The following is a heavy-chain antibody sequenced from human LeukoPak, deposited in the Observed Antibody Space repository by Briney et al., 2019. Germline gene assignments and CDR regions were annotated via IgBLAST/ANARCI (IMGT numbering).Heavy chain of an antibody. D-gene: IGHD2-15*01. Sequence: GTSLRLSCAASGFTFRNYGMHWVRQAPGKGLEWVAVIWYDGSNKYYVDSVKGRFTVSRDNSKDMLYLQMNSLGAEDTALYYCARDRGWPAVHFDLWGQGTLVTVSS. V-gene: IGHV3-33*01. CDR3: ARDRGWPAVHFDL. CDR1: GFTFRNYG. CDR2: IWYDGSNK. J-gene: IGHJ4*02.